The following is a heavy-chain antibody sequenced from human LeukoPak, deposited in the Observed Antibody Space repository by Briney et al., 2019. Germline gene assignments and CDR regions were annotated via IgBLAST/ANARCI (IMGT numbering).Heavy chain of an antibody. CDR1: GFSFDYYA. CDR2: INGGGDTT. J-gene: IGHJ4*02. V-gene: IGHV3-20*01. Sequence: GGSLRLSCAASGFSFDYYAMSWVRHAPGKGLEWISGINGGGDTTGYVDSVKGRFTISRDNAKNSVYLQMNSLRAEDTAFYHCARGGYSGAYNDYWGQGALVTVSS. CDR3: ARGGYSGAYNDY. D-gene: IGHD5-12*01.